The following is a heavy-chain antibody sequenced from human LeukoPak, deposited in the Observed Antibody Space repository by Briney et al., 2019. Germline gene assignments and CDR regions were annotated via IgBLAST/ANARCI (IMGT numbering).Heavy chain of an antibody. CDR3: ARAGTVVTRSPYFDY. CDR2: INSDGSST. J-gene: IGHJ4*02. D-gene: IGHD4-23*01. CDR1: GFTFSSYW. Sequence: GGSLRLSCAASGFTFSSYWMHWVRQAPGKGLVWVSRINSDGSSTSYADSVKGRFTISRDNAKNTLYLQMNSLRAEDTAVYYCARAGTVVTRSPYFDYWGQGTLVTVSS. V-gene: IGHV3-74*01.